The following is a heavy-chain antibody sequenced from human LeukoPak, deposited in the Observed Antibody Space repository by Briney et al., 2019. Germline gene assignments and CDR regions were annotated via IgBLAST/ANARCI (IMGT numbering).Heavy chain of an antibody. V-gene: IGHV4-61*01. CDR1: GGSVSSGTYY. CDR3: ARLFGDPHFDY. Sequence: SETLSPTCTVSGGSVSSGTYYWSWIRQPPGRGLEWIGYIYYSGTTNYNPSLKSRVTISVDTSKNQFSLKLNSVTAADTAVYYCARLFGDPHFDYWGQGILVSVSS. CDR2: IYYSGTT. J-gene: IGHJ4*02. D-gene: IGHD4-17*01.